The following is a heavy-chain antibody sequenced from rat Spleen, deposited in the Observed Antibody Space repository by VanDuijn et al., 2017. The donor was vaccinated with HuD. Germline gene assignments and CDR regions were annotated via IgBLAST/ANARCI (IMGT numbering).Heavy chain of an antibody. CDR1: GFTFSDYN. CDR3: ARLNYYYDGSYYYYFDY. V-gene: IGHV5-7*01. Sequence: EVRLVESGGGLVRPGRSLKLSCAASGFTFSDYNMAWVRQAPKKGLEWVATISYDGSSTYYRDSVKGRFTISRDNAKSTLYLQMDSLRSEDTATYYCARLNYYYDGSYYYYFDYWGQGVMVTVSS. CDR2: ISYDGSST. D-gene: IGHD1-12*02. J-gene: IGHJ2*01.